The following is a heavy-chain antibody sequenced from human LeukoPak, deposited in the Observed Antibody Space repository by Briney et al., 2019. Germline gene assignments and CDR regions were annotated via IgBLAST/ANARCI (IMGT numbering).Heavy chain of an antibody. CDR2: INTNTGNP. CDR1: GYSFTSYY. Sequence: ASVKVSCKASGYSFTSYYMNWVRQAPGQGLEWMGWINTNTGNPTYAQGFTGRFVFSLGTSVSTAYLQISSLKAEDTAVYYCARDSDFWSGYYPYNWFDPWGQGTLVTVSS. V-gene: IGHV7-4-1*02. J-gene: IGHJ5*02. D-gene: IGHD3-3*01. CDR3: ARDSDFWSGYYPYNWFDP.